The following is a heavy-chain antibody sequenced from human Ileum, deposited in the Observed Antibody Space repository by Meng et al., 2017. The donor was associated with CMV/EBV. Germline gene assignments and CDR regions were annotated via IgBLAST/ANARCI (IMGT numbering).Heavy chain of an antibody. J-gene: IGHJ5*02. CDR3: ARDSYHYGSSTYNWFDP. V-gene: IGHV4-59*01. CDR1: GDSISTYW. D-gene: IGHD3-10*01. Sequence: GSLRLSCIVSGDSISTYWWSWIRQSPGKGLEWIGYIHHSGTTNHNPSLRSRVIMSVDTSNNQFSLKLTSVTAADTAVYYCARDSYHYGSSTYNWFDPWGQGILVTVSS. CDR2: IHHSGTT.